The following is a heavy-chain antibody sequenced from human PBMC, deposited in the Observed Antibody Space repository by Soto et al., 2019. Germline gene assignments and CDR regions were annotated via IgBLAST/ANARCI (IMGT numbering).Heavy chain of an antibody. D-gene: IGHD7-27*01. Sequence: GGSLRLSCAASGFTFDDYTMHWVRQAPGKGLEWVSLISWDGGSTYYADSVKGRFTISRDNSKNSLYLQMNSLRTEDTALYYCAKDISNVAGDRSRGFDYWGQGTLVTVSS. CDR3: AKDISNVAGDRSRGFDY. V-gene: IGHV3-43*01. J-gene: IGHJ4*02. CDR2: ISWDGGST. CDR1: GFTFDDYT.